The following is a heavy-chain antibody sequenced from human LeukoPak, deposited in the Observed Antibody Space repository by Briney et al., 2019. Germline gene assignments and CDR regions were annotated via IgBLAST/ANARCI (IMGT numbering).Heavy chain of an antibody. Sequence: GGSLRLSCAVSGFTFSSYWMSWVRQAPGRGLEWVANIKQDGSEKYYVDSVKGRFTISRDNAKNTVYLQMNALRAEDTAVYYCAGDPPAAMRYWGHGTLVTVSS. V-gene: IGHV3-7*01. CDR3: AGDPPAAMRY. D-gene: IGHD2-2*01. CDR2: IKQDGSEK. CDR1: GFTFSSYW. J-gene: IGHJ4*01.